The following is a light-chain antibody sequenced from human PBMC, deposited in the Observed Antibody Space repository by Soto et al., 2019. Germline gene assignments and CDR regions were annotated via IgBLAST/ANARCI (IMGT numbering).Light chain of an antibody. V-gene: IGLV2-8*01. J-gene: IGLJ2*01. CDR2: EVT. Sequence: QSALTQPPSASGSPGQSVTLSCTGTSSDVGGYNYVSWYQQHPGKAPKLMIYEVTKRPSGVPDRFSGYKSGNTASLTVSGLQAEDEADYYCSSYAGSNNFVVFGGGTKVTVL. CDR1: SSDVGGYNY. CDR3: SSYAGSNNFVV.